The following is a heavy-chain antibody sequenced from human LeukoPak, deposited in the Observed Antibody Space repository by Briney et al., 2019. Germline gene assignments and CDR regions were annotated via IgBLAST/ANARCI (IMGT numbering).Heavy chain of an antibody. CDR3: ASGYYYDAFDI. CDR1: GGSFRGYY. V-gene: IGHV4-34*01. Sequence: PSETLSLTCAVYGGSFRGYYWSWIRQPPGKGLEWIGEINHSGSTNYNPSLKSRVTISVDTTKNQFSLKLSSVTAADTAVYYCASGYYYDAFDIWGQGTMVTVSS. CDR2: INHSGST. D-gene: IGHD3-22*01. J-gene: IGHJ3*02.